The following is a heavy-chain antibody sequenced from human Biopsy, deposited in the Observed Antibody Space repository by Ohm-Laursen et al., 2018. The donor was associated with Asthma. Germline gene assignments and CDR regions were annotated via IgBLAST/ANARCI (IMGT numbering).Heavy chain of an antibody. D-gene: IGHD7-27*01. CDR2: ISYTGSA. CDR1: GGSMSSSSYY. J-gene: IGHJ4*02. CDR3: ARHWDWGSFFDY. V-gene: IGHV4-39*01. Sequence: SETLSLTCTVSGGSMSSSSYYWGWIRQPPGKGLEWMRSISYTGSAYHNPSLKSRVTISVDTSKNPFSLKLSSVTAADTAVYYCARHWDWGSFFDYWGQGTPVTVSS.